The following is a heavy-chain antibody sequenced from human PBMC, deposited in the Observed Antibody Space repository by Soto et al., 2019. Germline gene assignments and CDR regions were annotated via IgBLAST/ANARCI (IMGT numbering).Heavy chain of an antibody. CDR1: GYESSDQF. Sequence: VKLDCKGAGYESSDQFIQWGRKGHEKGLEWMGGFDPEDGETIYAQKFQGRVTMTEDTSTDTAYMELSSLRSDGTAVYYCAPDPNVDTVMIRENGYGYWGQRTLGTVSS. J-gene: IGHJ4*02. D-gene: IGHD5-18*01. CDR3: APDPNVDTVMIRENGYGY. CDR2: FDPEDGET. V-gene: IGHV1-24*01.